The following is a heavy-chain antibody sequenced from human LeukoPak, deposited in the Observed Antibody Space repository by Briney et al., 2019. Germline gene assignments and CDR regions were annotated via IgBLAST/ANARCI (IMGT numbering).Heavy chain of an antibody. V-gene: IGHV3-20*04. CDR3: ARGRSVNTIVTDAFDV. CDR2: INWNGAST. CDR1: GFTFDDYG. D-gene: IGHD3-22*01. J-gene: IGHJ3*01. Sequence: SGGSLRLSCVASGFTFDDYGMGWVRQAPGKGLEWVSGINWNGASTGYADSVRGRFTISRDNAKNSLYLQMNSLRGEDTALYYCARGRSVNTIVTDAFDVWGQGTMVTVSS.